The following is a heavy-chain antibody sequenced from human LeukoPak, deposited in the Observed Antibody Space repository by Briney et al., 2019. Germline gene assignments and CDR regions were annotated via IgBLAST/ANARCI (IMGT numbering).Heavy chain of an antibody. D-gene: IGHD1-7*01. J-gene: IGHJ6*03. CDR1: GGSISSYY. V-gene: IGHV4-4*07. CDR2: IYSTGST. Sequence: WETLSLTCTVSGGSISSYYWSWIRQPAGKGLEWIGRIYSTGSTNYNPSLKSRVTMSVDTSKNQFSLKLSSVTAADTAVYYCARVTGTTLYYYMDVWGKGTTVTASS. CDR3: ARVTGTTLYYYMDV.